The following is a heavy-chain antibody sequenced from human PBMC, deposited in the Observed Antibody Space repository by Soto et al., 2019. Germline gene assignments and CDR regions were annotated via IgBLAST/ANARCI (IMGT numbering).Heavy chain of an antibody. V-gene: IGHV3-23*01. CDR3: AKDARATYGMDV. CDR1: GFTFSSYA. J-gene: IGHJ6*02. CDR2: ISGNGGTT. Sequence: SLRLSCAASGFTFSSYAMSWVRQAPGKGLEWVSTISGNGGTTYYADSVKGRFTISRDNSKNTLYLQMNSLRAEDTAVYYCAKDARATYGMDVWGQGTTVTVSS.